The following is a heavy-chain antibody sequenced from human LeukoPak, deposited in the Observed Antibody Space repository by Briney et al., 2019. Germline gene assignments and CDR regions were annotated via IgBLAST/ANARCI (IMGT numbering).Heavy chain of an antibody. V-gene: IGHV1-24*01. J-gene: IGHJ4*02. CDR2: FDPEDGET. CDR3: ARVESYSSSSKY. Sequence: ASVKVSCKVSGYTLTELSMHWVRQAPGKGLEWMGGFDPEDGETIYAQKFQGRVTMTEDTSTDTAYMELSSLRSDDTAVYYCARVESYSSSSKYWGQGTLVTVSS. D-gene: IGHD6-13*01. CDR1: GYTLTELS.